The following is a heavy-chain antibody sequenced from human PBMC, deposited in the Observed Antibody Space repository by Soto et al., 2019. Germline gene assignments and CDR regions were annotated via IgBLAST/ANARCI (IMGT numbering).Heavy chain of an antibody. V-gene: IGHV3-30*18. J-gene: IGHJ3*02. CDR3: AKDQTHAFDI. Sequence: QVQLVESGGGVVQPGRSLRLSCAASGFTFSTYGMYWVHQAPGKGLEWVAVLSDDGSKIYYADSVKGRFTISRDNSKNTLYLQMNSLRAEDTAVYYCAKDQTHAFDIWGQGTMVTVSS. CDR1: GFTFSTYG. CDR2: LSDDGSKI.